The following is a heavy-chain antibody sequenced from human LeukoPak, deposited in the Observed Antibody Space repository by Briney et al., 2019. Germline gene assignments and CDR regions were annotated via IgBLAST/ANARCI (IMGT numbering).Heavy chain of an antibody. Sequence: ASVKVSCKASGYTFTGYYMHWVRQAPGHGLEWMGWINPNSGGTNYAQKFQGRVTMTRDTSISTAYMELSRLRSDDTAVYYCARDLVVPGIAARYYFDYWGQGTLVTVSS. V-gene: IGHV1-2*02. D-gene: IGHD6-13*01. CDR2: INPNSGGT. CDR1: GYTFTGYY. CDR3: ARDLVVPGIAARYYFDY. J-gene: IGHJ4*02.